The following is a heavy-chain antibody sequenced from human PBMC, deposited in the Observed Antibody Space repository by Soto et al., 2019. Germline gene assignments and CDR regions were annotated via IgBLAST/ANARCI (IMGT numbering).Heavy chain of an antibody. CDR2: INSDGSST. CDR1: GFTFSSYW. D-gene: IGHD2-2*01. J-gene: IGHJ4*02. Sequence: EVQLVESGGGLVQPGGSLRLSCAASGFTFSSYWMHWVRQAPGKGLVWVSRINSDGSSTSYADSVKGRFTISRDNAKNTLYLQMNTQRAEDTAVYYCARADWYCSTTSCYLGGWGQGTLVTVSS. V-gene: IGHV3-74*01. CDR3: ARADWYCSTTSCYLGG.